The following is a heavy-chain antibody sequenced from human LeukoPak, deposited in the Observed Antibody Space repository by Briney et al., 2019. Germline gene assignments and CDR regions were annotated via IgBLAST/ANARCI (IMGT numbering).Heavy chain of an antibody. V-gene: IGHV4-39*01. CDR1: GGSISSSSYY. Sequence: SETLSLTCTVSGGSISSSSYYWGWIRQPPGKGLERIGSIYYSGSTYYNPSLKSRVTISVDTSKNQFSLKLSSVTAADTAVYYCARRGRYCSSTSCYGPNWLDPWGQGTLVTVSS. J-gene: IGHJ5*02. CDR2: IYYSGST. D-gene: IGHD2-2*01. CDR3: ARRGRYCSSTSCYGPNWLDP.